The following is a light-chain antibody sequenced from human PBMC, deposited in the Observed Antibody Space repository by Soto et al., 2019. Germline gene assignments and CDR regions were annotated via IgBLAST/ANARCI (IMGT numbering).Light chain of an antibody. CDR3: QQSYSTAKT. CDR1: QSISNF. Sequence: DIQMTQSPSSLSASVGDRVTITCRASQSISNFLNWYQQMPGKAPKLLIYAVSNLESGVPSRFSGSGSGTDVTLTISSRHREYFATYYCQQSYSTAKTFGQGTKVEI. CDR2: AVS. J-gene: IGKJ1*01. V-gene: IGKV1-39*01.